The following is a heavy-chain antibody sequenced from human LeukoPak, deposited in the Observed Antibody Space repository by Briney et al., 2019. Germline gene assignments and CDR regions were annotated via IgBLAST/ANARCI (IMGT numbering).Heavy chain of an antibody. D-gene: IGHD2-2*01. Sequence: GGSLRLSCAASGFTFSSYAMSWVRQAPGKGVEWVSAISGSGASTYYADSVKGRFTISRDNSKNTLYLQMNSLRAADTALYYCARLAPSSPNIVVVPAASTPFDYWGQGTLVTVSS. CDR1: GFTFSSYA. CDR2: ISGSGAST. J-gene: IGHJ4*02. V-gene: IGHV3-23*01. CDR3: ARLAPSSPNIVVVPAASTPFDY.